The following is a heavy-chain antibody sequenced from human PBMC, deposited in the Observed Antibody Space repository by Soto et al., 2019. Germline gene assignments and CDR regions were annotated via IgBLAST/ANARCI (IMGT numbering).Heavy chain of an antibody. CDR3: ARDHRYCSGSSCRPYYYYYGMDV. CDR2: ISGTSDYI. J-gene: IGHJ6*02. CDR1: GFTFSSYS. Sequence: GGSLRLSCAASGFTFSSYSMDWVRQAPGRGLEWVAAISGTSDYIYYADSVKGRFNISRDNAKTSLYIQMNSLRAEDTAVYYCARDHRYCSGSSCRPYYYYYGMDVWGQGTTVTVSS. V-gene: IGHV3-21*01. D-gene: IGHD2-15*01.